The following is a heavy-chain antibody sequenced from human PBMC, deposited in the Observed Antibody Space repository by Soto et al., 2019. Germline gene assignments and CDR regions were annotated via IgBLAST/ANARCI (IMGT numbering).Heavy chain of an antibody. CDR1: GYPFTSYD. CDR3: ARRGYCTNGVCQWNYSYYYGMDV. D-gene: IGHD2-8*01. J-gene: IGHJ6*01. CDR2: MNPNSGNT. Sequence: GSGEVSSKACGYPFTSYDINFVRQATGQGIEWMEWMNPNSGNTGYAQKFQGRVTMTRNTSISTAYMELSSLRSEDTAVYYCARRGYCTNGVCQWNYSYYYGMDVWGHGTTVTVSS. V-gene: IGHV1-8*01.